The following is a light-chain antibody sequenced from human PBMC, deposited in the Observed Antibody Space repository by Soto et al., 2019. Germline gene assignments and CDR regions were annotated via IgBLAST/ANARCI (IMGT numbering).Light chain of an antibody. CDR3: SSYTRSSTYV. J-gene: IGLJ1*01. CDR1: SSDVGGYNY. Sequence: QPVLTQPASVSGSPGQSITISCTGTSSDVGGYNYVSWFQQHPGKAPKLMIYEVSNRPSGVSNRFSGSKSGNTASLTISGLQAEDEADCYCSSYTRSSTYVFGTGTKLTVL. CDR2: EVS. V-gene: IGLV2-14*01.